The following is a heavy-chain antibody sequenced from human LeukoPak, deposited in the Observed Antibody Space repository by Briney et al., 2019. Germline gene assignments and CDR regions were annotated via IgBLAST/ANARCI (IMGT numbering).Heavy chain of an antibody. V-gene: IGHV3-23*01. J-gene: IGHJ6*02. CDR3: AKCSADTGYYGMDV. Sequence: GGSLRLSCAASGFIFSSCAMSWVRQAPGKGLDWVSVISFSGGTIHYADSVKGRFTISRDNSKNTLYLQMSSLRAEDTAVYYCAKCSADTGYYGMDVWGQGTTVTVSS. CDR2: ISFSGGTI. CDR1: GFIFSSCA. D-gene: IGHD6-19*01.